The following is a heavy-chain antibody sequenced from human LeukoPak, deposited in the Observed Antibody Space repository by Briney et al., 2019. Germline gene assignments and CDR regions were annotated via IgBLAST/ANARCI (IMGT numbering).Heavy chain of an antibody. Sequence: ASVRVSCKTSGYTFTAYYMHWVRQTPGQGLEWMGWINPINPNSDDIHYAQKFRGRVTMTRDTSISTAYVELSSLRADDTAVYYCARGGYSSCLYDYWGQGTLVTVSS. CDR3: ARGGYSSCLYDY. V-gene: IGHV1-2*02. CDR1: GYTFTAYY. CDR2: INPINPNSDDI. D-gene: IGHD6-6*01. J-gene: IGHJ4*02.